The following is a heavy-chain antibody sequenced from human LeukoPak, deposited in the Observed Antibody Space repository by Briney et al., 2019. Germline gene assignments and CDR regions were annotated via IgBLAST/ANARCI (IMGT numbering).Heavy chain of an antibody. V-gene: IGHV3-21*01. D-gene: IGHD3-22*01. CDR3: ARVIYYDSSGYAPLGY. CDR1: GFTFSSYS. J-gene: IGHJ4*02. CDR2: ISISRSYI. Sequence: GGSLRLSCAASGFTFSSYSMNWVRQAPGEGVEWVSSISISRSYIYYADSLKGRFTISRDNAKNSLYLRMNSLRAEDTAVYYCARVIYYDSSGYAPLGYWGQGTLVTVSS.